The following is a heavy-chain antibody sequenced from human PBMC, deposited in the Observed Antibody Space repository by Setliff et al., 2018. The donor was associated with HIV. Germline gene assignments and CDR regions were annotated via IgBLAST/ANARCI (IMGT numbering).Heavy chain of an antibody. CDR2: IYYTGDS. CDR1: GGSISNGDHY. Sequence: PSETLSLTCTVSGGSISNGDHYWAWIRQAPGQGREWIGYIYYTGDSYYRSSLESRVTISVVTSNNQFSLRLKSVTAADAAVYFCAQMSISASVYFDYWGQGTLVTVSS. V-gene: IGHV4-30-4*08. CDR3: AQMSISASVYFDY. J-gene: IGHJ4*02. D-gene: IGHD2-21*01.